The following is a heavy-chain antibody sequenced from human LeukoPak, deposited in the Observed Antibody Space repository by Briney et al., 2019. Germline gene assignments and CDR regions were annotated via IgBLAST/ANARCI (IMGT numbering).Heavy chain of an antibody. CDR2: INPSGGST. J-gene: IGHJ6*03. Sequence: ASVKVSCKASGYTFTSYYMHWVRQAPGQGLEWMGIINPSGGSTSYTQKFRGRVTMTRDTSTSTAYMELRSLRSDDTAVYYCARDYDYDFWSGYYYYYYYYMDVWGKGTTVTVSS. D-gene: IGHD3-3*01. V-gene: IGHV1-46*01. CDR3: ARDYDYDFWSGYYYYYYYYMDV. CDR1: GYTFTSYY.